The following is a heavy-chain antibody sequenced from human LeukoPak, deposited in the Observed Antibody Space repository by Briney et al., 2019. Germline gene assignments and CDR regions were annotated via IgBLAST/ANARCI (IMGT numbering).Heavy chain of an antibody. CDR2: INPNSGGT. J-gene: IGHJ4*02. D-gene: IGHD1-7*01. CDR3: ARDRTGTYYFDY. V-gene: IGHV1-2*02. Sequence: ASVKVSCKASGYTFTGYYMHWVRQAPGQGLEWMGWINPNSGGTNYAQKFQGRVTMTRDTSISTAYMELSRLGSDDTAVYYCARDRTGTYYFDYWGQGTLVTVSS. CDR1: GYTFTGYY.